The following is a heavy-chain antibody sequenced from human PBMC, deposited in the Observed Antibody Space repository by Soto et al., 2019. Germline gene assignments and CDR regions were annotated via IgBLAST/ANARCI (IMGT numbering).Heavy chain of an antibody. J-gene: IGHJ5*02. CDR1: GFTFSTHS. CDR2: ISSGSSTI. D-gene: IGHD6-19*01. CDR3: ARDTNDSSGWLNWFDP. Sequence: GSLRLSCAASGFTFSTHSMNWVRQAPGKGLEWVSYISSGSSTIYYADSVRGRFTISRDNAKNSLYLQMSSLRDEDTAVYYCARDTNDSSGWLNWFDPWGQGTLVTVSS. V-gene: IGHV3-48*02.